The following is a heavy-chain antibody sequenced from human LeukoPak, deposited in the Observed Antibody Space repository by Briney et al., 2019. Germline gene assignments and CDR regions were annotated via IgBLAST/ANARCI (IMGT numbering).Heavy chain of an antibody. V-gene: IGHV3-23*01. CDR3: AKAPRGGYYDSSGYYLGAFDI. CDR2: ISGSGGST. CDR1: GFTFSSYA. Sequence: GGSLRLSCAASGFTFSSYAMSWVRQAPGKGLEWVPAISGSGGSTYYADSVKGRFTISRDNSKNTLYLQMNSLRAEDTAVYYCAKAPRGGYYDSSGYYLGAFDIWGQGTMVTVSS. J-gene: IGHJ3*02. D-gene: IGHD3-22*01.